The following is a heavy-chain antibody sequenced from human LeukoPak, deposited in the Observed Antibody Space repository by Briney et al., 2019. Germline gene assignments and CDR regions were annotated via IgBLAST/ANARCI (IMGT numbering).Heavy chain of an antibody. CDR2: IYYSGST. CDR1: GGSISSYY. J-gene: IGHJ5*02. D-gene: IGHD3-3*01. V-gene: IGHV4-59*01. Sequence: SETLSLTCTVSGGSISSYYWSWIRQPPVKVLEWIGYIYYSGSTNYNPSLKSRVTISVDTSKNQFSLKLSSVTAADTAVYYCARVENAGFLERLSPYVGRLFDPWGQGTLVTVPS. CDR3: ARVENAGFLERLSPYVGRLFDP.